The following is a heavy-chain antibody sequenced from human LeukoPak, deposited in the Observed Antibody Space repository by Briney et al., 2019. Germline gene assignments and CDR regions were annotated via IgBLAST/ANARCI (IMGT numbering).Heavy chain of an antibody. CDR3: ARHWGPVYSGSYYGGDY. V-gene: IGHV3-21*01. D-gene: IGHD1-26*01. J-gene: IGHJ4*02. CDR1: GFTFSSYS. CDR2: ISSSSSYI. Sequence: GGSLRLSCAASGFTFSSYSMNWVRQAPGKGLEWVSSISSSSSYIYYADSVQGRFTISRDNAKNSLYLQMNSLRAEDTAVYYCARHWGPVYSGSYYGGDYWGQGTLVTVSS.